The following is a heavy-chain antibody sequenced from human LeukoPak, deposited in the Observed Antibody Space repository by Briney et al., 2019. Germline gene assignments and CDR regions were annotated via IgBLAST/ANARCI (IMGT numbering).Heavy chain of an antibody. CDR1: GVTLSNYA. Sequence: GVSLRLSCVASGVTLSNYAMSWARQAPGKGLEWVSGISSSGSGGNTYYADSVKGRFTISRDSSRNTLFLHMNTLRAEDTAIYYCAKDRTMGASYWYFDLWGRGTLVTVSS. J-gene: IGHJ2*01. CDR2: ISSSGSGGNT. CDR3: AKDRTMGASYWYFDL. D-gene: IGHD1-26*01. V-gene: IGHV3-23*01.